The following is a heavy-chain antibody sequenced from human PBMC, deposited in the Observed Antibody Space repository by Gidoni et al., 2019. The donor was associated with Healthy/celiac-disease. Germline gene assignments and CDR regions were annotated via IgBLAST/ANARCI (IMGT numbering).Heavy chain of an antibody. CDR2: FDPEDGET. D-gene: IGHD2-2*01. J-gene: IGHJ6*02. V-gene: IGHV1-24*01. CDR3: ATDSRRDCSSTSCPLDV. Sequence: QVQLVQSGAEVKKPGASVKVSCKVSGYTLTELSMHWWRQAPGKGLEWMGGFDPEDGETIYAQKFQGRVTMTEDTSTDTAYMELSSLRSEDTAVYYCATDSRRDCSSTSCPLDVWGQGTTVTVSS. CDR1: GYTLTELS.